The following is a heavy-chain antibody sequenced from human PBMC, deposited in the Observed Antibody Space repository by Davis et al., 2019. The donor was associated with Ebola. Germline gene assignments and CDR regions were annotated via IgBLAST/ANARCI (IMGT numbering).Heavy chain of an antibody. CDR3: AKDRVSGTTPGYFDY. CDR1: GFTFADYG. V-gene: IGHV3-20*04. CDR2: ITWNGGST. Sequence: PGGSLRLSCAASGFTFADYGMSWVRQAPGKGLEWVSGITWNGGSTGYADSVKGRFTISRDNAKNSLYLQMNSLRAENTAVYYCAKDRVSGTTPGYFDYWGQGTLVTVSS. J-gene: IGHJ4*02. D-gene: IGHD1-1*01.